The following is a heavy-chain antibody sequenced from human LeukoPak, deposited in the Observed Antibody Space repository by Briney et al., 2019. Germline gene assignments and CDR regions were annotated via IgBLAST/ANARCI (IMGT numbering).Heavy chain of an antibody. J-gene: IGHJ4*02. CDR2: ISGSGART. CDR3: AKDRPCTTCSPSDY. D-gene: IGHD2-2*01. CDR1: GFTFSTYA. Sequence: PGGSLRLSCAASGFTFSTYAVSWVRQAPGKGLEWVSSISGSGARTYYADSVKGRFTISRDTSKNTLYLQMNSLRADDTAVYYCAKDRPCTTCSPSDYWGQGTLVTVSS. V-gene: IGHV3-23*01.